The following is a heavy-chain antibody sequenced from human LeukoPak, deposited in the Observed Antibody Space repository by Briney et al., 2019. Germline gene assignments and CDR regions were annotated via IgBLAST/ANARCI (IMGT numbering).Heavy chain of an antibody. CDR1: GFTFSSYA. D-gene: IGHD3-10*01. Sequence: PGGSLRLSCAASGFTFSSYAMHWVRQAPGKGLEWGAVISYDGSNKYYADSVKGRFTISRDNSKNTLYLQMNSLRAEDTAVYYCARASWSSDKNFDYWGQGTLVTVSS. J-gene: IGHJ4*02. CDR3: ARASWSSDKNFDY. CDR2: ISYDGSNK. V-gene: IGHV3-30-3*01.